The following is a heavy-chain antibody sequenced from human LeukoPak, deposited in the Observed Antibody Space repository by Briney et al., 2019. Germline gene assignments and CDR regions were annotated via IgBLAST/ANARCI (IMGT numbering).Heavy chain of an antibody. Sequence: GGSLRLSCAASGFNFRSYTMNWVRQAPGKGLEWVSSISGGSSDIYYADSVKGRFTISRDNAKNSLYLQMNSLRDEDTAVYYCARRYGSGINWFDPWGQGTLVTVSS. V-gene: IGHV3-21*01. CDR2: ISGGSSDI. J-gene: IGHJ5*02. CDR1: GFNFRSYT. D-gene: IGHD3-10*01. CDR3: ARRYGSGINWFDP.